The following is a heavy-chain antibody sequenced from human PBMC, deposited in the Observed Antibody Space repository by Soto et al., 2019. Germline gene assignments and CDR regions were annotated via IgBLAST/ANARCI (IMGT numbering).Heavy chain of an antibody. CDR3: VKARATGPKSDFDY. Sequence: PGGSLRLSCSASGFTFGTYTMHWVRQSPGRGPECVSTISSHGGRTFYADFVKGRFTMSSDNSKNTLYLQMSSLRLEDTAVYYCVKARATGPKSDFDYWGQGTPVTVSS. J-gene: IGHJ4*02. V-gene: IGHV3-64D*06. D-gene: IGHD7-27*01. CDR1: GFTFGTYT. CDR2: ISSHGGRT.